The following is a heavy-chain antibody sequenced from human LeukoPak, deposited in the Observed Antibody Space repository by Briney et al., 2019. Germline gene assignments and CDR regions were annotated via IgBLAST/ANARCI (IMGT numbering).Heavy chain of an antibody. D-gene: IGHD5-18*01. V-gene: IGHV4-31*03. CDR3: ARGTAMVRYYYGMDV. Sequence: SETLSLTCTVSGGSISSGGYYWSWIRQHPGKGLEWIGYIYYGGSTYYNPSLKSRVTISVDTSKNQFSLKLSSVTAADTAVYYCARGTAMVRYYYGMDVWGQGTTVTVSS. CDR2: IYYGGST. CDR1: GGSISSGGYY. J-gene: IGHJ6*02.